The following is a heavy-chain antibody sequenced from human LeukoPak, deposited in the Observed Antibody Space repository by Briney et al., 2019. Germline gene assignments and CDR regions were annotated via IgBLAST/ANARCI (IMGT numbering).Heavy chain of an antibody. CDR2: IYYSGST. Sequence: SETLSLTCTVSGGSISSYYWSWIRQPPGKGLEWIGYIYYSGSTNYNPSLKSRVTISVDTSKNQFSLKLSSVTAADTAVYYCARDQSGYYDSSGYYRVFHYWGQGTLVTVSS. V-gene: IGHV4-59*01. J-gene: IGHJ4*02. CDR1: GGSISSYY. D-gene: IGHD3-22*01. CDR3: ARDQSGYYDSSGYYRVFHY.